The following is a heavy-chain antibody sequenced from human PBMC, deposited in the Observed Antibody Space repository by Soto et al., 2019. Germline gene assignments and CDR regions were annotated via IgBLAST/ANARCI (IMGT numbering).Heavy chain of an antibody. V-gene: IGHV1-69*12. Sequence: QVQLVQSGAEVKKPGSSVKISCKASGGTFSSYAVSGVGQAPGQGIEWMGGIIPIFGTANYAQKFQGRVTITADESTSTAYMELSSLRSEDTAVYYCARERGSTRPFDPWGQGTLVTVSS. CDR2: IIPIFGTA. D-gene: IGHD2-2*01. CDR1: GGTFSSYA. CDR3: ARERGSTRPFDP. J-gene: IGHJ5*02.